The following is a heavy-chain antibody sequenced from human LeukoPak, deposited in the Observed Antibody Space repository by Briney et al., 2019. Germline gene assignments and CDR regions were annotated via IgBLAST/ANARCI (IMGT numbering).Heavy chain of an antibody. CDR3: ARVYCSGGSCPY. J-gene: IGHJ4*02. V-gene: IGHV4-34*01. CDR2: INHSGST. Sequence: SETLSLTCAVYGGSFSGYYWSWIRQPPGKGLEWMGDINHSGSTNYNPSLKSRVTISVDTSKNQFSLKLSSVTAADTAVYYCARVYCSGGSCPYWGQGTLVTVSS. CDR1: GGSFSGYY. D-gene: IGHD2-15*01.